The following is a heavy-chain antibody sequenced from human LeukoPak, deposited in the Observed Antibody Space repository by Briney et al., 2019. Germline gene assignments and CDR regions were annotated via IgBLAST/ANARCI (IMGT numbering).Heavy chain of an antibody. CDR1: GFTFSTYG. D-gene: IGHD3-10*01. J-gene: IGHJ4*02. CDR2: IWYDGSNK. CDR3: AKAPSGTPYQFDY. Sequence: PGRSLRLSCAASGFTFSTYGMHWVRQAPGKGLEWVAVIWYDGSNKYYADSVKGRFTISRDNSKNTLYLQVNSLRAEDTAVYYCAKAPSGTPYQFDYWGQGTLVTVSS. V-gene: IGHV3-33*06.